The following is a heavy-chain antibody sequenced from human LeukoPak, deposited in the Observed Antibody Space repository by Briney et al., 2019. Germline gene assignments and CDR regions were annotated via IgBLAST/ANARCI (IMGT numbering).Heavy chain of an antibody. V-gene: IGHV4-59*01. D-gene: IGHD5-12*01. CDR3: ARGSSSGYDL. CDR1: GGSISSYY. Sequence: SETLSLTCTVFGGSISSYYWSWIRQPPGKGLEWIGYIYYSGSTNYNPSLKSRVTISVDTSKNQFSLKLSSVTAADTAVYYCARGSSSGYDLWGQGTLVTVSS. J-gene: IGHJ4*02. CDR2: IYYSGST.